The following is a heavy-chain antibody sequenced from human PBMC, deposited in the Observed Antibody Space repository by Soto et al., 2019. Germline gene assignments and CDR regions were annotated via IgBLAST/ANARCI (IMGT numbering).Heavy chain of an antibody. CDR2: IDWDDDE. Sequence: ESGPTLVNPTQTLTLTCTFSGFSLSTSGMCVSWIRQPPGKALEWLARIDWDDDEYYSTSLKTRLTISKDTSKNQVLLTMTNMGPVDTATYYCVRTYRTYSIGWYHDDWGQGTRVTVSS. CDR1: GFSLSTSGMC. V-gene: IGHV2-70*11. D-gene: IGHD6-19*01. CDR3: VRTYRTYSIGWYHDD. J-gene: IGHJ4*02.